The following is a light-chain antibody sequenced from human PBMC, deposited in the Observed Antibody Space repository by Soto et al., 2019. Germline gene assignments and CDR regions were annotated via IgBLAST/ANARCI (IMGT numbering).Light chain of an antibody. CDR1: SSNDGGYNY. CDR2: EVS. Sequence: QSVLTQPPSASGSPGQSVTISCTGTSSNDGGYNYVSWYQQHPGKAPKLMIYEVSKRPSGVPDRFSGSKSGNTASLTVSGLQAEDEADYYCSSYAGSNNFPFVFGTGTKVTVL. J-gene: IGLJ1*01. CDR3: SSYAGSNNFPFV. V-gene: IGLV2-8*01.